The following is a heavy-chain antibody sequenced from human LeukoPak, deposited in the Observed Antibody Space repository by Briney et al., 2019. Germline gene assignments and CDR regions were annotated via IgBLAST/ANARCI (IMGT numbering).Heavy chain of an antibody. J-gene: IGHJ4*02. CDR1: GYTFTTYW. CDR2: IYPGDSDT. V-gene: IGHV5-51*01. D-gene: IGHD6-13*01. CDR3: ARSFRGSSWYLDY. Sequence: GESLKISCKGSGYTFTTYWIAWVRQMPGKGLEWMGIIYPGDSDTRYSPSFQGQVTISADKSITTAYLQWNSLKASDTAIYFCARSFRGSSWYLDYWGQGTLVTVSS.